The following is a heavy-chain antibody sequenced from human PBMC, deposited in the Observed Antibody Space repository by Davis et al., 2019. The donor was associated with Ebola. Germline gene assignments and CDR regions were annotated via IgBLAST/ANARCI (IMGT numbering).Heavy chain of an antibody. J-gene: IGHJ4*02. D-gene: IGHD1-26*01. Sequence: SVKVSCKASGYTFTGYYMHWVRQAPGQGLEWMGGITPILDIVNYAQKFQERVRITADKSTNTAYMEVRSLRAEDTAAYYCARRRGSYIPGHYFDYWGQGTLLTVSS. V-gene: IGHV1-69*10. CDR3: ARRRGSYIPGHYFDY. CDR2: ITPILDIV. CDR1: GYTFTGYY.